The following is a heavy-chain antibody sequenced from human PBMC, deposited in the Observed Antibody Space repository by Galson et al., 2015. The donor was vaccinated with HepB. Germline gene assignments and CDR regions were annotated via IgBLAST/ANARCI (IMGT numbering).Heavy chain of an antibody. CDR1: GYSFTSYW. J-gene: IGHJ3*01. D-gene: IGHD3-22*01. CDR3: ARPGSDFHSSGCPAVGAFDL. Sequence: QSGAEVKKPGDSLKISCKGSGYSFTSYWIGWVRHMPGKGPEWMGIIYPGDSDTRYSPSFQGQVTISADKSINTAYLQWSNLKASDTAMYYCARPGSDFHSSGCPAVGAFDLWGQGTLVTVSS. CDR2: IYPGDSDT. V-gene: IGHV5-51*01.